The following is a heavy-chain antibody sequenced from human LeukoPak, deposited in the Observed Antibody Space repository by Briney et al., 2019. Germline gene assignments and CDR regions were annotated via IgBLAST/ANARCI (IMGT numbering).Heavy chain of an antibody. J-gene: IGHJ4*02. V-gene: IGHV3-7*03. CDR1: GFPFNHYW. CDR2: IKPDGTEK. CDR3: VTMASNVFHY. Sequence: GGSLRLSCAASGFPFNHYWMSWIRQAPGKGLEGVANIKPDGTEKYYRDSLKGRFIISNDNAKKSVYLQMNSLRVEDTAVYYGVTMASNVFHYWGQGTLVTVSS. D-gene: IGHD5-24*01.